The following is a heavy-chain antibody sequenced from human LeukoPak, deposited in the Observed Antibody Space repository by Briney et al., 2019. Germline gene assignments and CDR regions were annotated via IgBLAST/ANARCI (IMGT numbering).Heavy chain of an antibody. D-gene: IGHD3-22*01. CDR2: IYSGGST. CDR3: ARDSRALDPYDSSSYLNY. CDR1: GFTVSSNY. V-gene: IGHV3-66*01. J-gene: IGHJ4*02. Sequence: GGSLRLSCAASGFTVSSNYMSWVRQAPGKGLEWVSVIYSGGSTYYADSVKGRFTISRDNSKNTLYLQMNSLRAEDTAVYYCARDSRALDPYDSSSYLNYWGQGTLVTVSS.